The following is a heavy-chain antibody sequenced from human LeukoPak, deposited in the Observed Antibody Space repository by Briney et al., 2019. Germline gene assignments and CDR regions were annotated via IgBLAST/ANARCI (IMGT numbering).Heavy chain of an antibody. CDR2: ISGSGGST. CDR1: GFTFSSYA. CDR3: AKDRDSSGYYQGGDFDY. V-gene: IGHV3-23*01. Sequence: PGGSLRLSCAASGFTFSSYAMSWVRQAPGKGLEWVSAISGSGGSTYYADSVKGRFTISRDNSKNTLYLHMNSLRAEDTAVYYCAKDRDSSGYYQGGDFDYWGQGTLVTVSA. D-gene: IGHD3-22*01. J-gene: IGHJ4*02.